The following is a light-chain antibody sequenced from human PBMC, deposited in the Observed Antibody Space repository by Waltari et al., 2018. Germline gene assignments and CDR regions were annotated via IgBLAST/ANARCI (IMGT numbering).Light chain of an antibody. CDR2: AAS. V-gene: IGKV3-15*01. CDR1: QSVGTN. CDR3: QQYDKWPPFS. J-gene: IGKJ2*03. Sequence: ETVMTQSPPTLSASPGDRATLSCRASQSVGTNVAWYQQKPGQAPRLLIYAASTRASDIPTRFSGSGSGTEFTFTITGLQSEDFALYFCQQYDKWPPFSFGQGTNLELK.